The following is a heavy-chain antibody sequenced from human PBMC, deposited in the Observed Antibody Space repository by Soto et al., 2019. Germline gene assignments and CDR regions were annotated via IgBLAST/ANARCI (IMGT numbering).Heavy chain of an antibody. CDR2: ISYDGSNK. J-gene: IGHJ2*01. Sequence: QVQLVESGGGVVQPGRSLRLSCAASGFTFSSYAMHWVRQAPGKGLEWVAVISYDGSNKYYADSVKGRFTISRDNSKNTLYLQLNLLRAEDTAVYYCAGDHRPLLIDWYFDLWGRGTLVTVAS. V-gene: IGHV3-30-3*01. D-gene: IGHD2-8*01. CDR3: AGDHRPLLIDWYFDL. CDR1: GFTFSSYA.